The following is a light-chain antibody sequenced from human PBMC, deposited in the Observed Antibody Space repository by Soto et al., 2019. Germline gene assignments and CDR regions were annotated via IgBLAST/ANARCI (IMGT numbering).Light chain of an antibody. J-gene: IGLJ3*02. CDR1: SSDVGSYNF. V-gene: IGLV2-23*01. CDR3: CSYAGDSAWV. CDR2: EGS. Sequence: QSVLTQPASVSGSPGQSITISCTGTSSDVGSYNFVSWYQQHPGKAPKLMIYEGSERPSGVSNRFSGSKSGNTASLTISGLQAEDEADYYCCSYAGDSAWVFGGGTKVTVL.